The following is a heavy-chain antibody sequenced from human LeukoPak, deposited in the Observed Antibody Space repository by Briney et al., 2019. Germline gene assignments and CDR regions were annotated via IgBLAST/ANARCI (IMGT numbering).Heavy chain of an antibody. J-gene: IGHJ6*03. V-gene: IGHV1-69*05. CDR1: GYTFTSYD. D-gene: IGHD6-6*01. CDR3: ARAQQLVNYMDV. Sequence: ASVKVSCKASGYTFTSYDINWVRQAPGQGLEWMGGIIPIFGTANYAQKFQGRVTITTDESTSTAYMELSSLRSEDTAVYYCARAQQLVNYMDVWGKGTTVTVSS. CDR2: IIPIFGTA.